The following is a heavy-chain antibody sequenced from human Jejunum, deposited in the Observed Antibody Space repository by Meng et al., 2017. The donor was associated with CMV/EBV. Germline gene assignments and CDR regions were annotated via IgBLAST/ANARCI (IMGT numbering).Heavy chain of an antibody. CDR1: VPTSGVG. Sequence: VPTSGVGVSWFRQPPGKALDWLALVYCDDDKRYDPSLKSRLTITRDTSKNQVVLIMTNMDPVDTATYYCARSGGSTWYEENNWFDPWGQGTLVTVSS. J-gene: IGHJ5*02. CDR3: ARSGGSTWYEENNWFDP. CDR2: VYCDDDK. D-gene: IGHD6-13*01. V-gene: IGHV2-5*05.